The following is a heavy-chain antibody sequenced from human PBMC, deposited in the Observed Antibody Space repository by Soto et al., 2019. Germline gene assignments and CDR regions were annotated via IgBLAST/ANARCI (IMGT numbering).Heavy chain of an antibody. CDR1: GYTFTNYG. J-gene: IGHJ4*02. CDR3: ARDSDPEYTSSSPLSSFDY. D-gene: IGHD6-6*01. Sequence: ASVKVSCKASGYTFTNYGLSWMRQAPGQGLEWMGWTSADNSNTIYAQKLQGRVTMTTDTSTSTAYMDLRSLRFDDTAVYYCARDSDPEYTSSSPLSSFDYWGQGTLVTVSS. V-gene: IGHV1-18*01. CDR2: TSADNSNT.